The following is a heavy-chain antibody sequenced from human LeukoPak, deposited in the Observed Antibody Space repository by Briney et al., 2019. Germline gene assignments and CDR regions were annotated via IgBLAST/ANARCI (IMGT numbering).Heavy chain of an antibody. CDR1: GSTFSSHS. CDR2: ISSSSSTI. J-gene: IGHJ4*02. D-gene: IGHD3-22*01. Sequence: PGGSLRLSCAASGSTFSSHSMNWVRQAPGEGLEWVSYISSSSSTIYYADSVKGRFTISRDNAKNSLYLQMNSLRAEDTAVYYCARGAYYYEDWGQGTLVTVSS. V-gene: IGHV3-48*01. CDR3: ARGAYYYED.